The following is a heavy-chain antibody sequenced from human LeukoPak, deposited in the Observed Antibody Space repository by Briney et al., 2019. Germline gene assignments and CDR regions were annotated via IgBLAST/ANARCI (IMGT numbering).Heavy chain of an antibody. CDR3: ARDSRPGPYSSSPANY. V-gene: IGHV3-21*01. J-gene: IGHJ4*02. CDR2: ISSSSSYI. D-gene: IGHD6-6*01. Sequence: GGSLRLSCAASGFAFSSYSMNWVRQAPGRGLEWVSSISSSSSYIYYADSVRGRFTISRDNAKNSLYLQMNSLRAEDTAVYYCARDSRPGPYSSSPANYWGQGTLVTVSS. CDR1: GFAFSSYS.